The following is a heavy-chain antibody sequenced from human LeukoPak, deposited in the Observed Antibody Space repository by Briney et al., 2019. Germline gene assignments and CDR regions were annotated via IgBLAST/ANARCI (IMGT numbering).Heavy chain of an antibody. Sequence: GGSLRLSCAASGFTITTYAVNWVRQAPGKGLEWVSGMGGGGTEYYADSVKGRFIISSDNSQNLVHLQMNSLTVEDTAVYYCARAQGALDYWGQATLVTVSS. J-gene: IGHJ4*02. V-gene: IGHV3-23*01. CDR3: ARAQGALDY. CDR2: MGGGGTE. CDR1: GFTITTYA. D-gene: IGHD1-26*01.